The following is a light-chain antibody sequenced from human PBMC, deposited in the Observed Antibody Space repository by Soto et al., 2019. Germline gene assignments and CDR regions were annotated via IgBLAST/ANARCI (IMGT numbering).Light chain of an antibody. CDR1: SSDVGGYSY. J-gene: IGLJ2*01. V-gene: IGLV2-14*03. CDR2: DVS. CDR3: SSYTSTSTVV. Sequence: QSALTQPASVSGSPGQSITVSCTGTSSDVGGYSYVSWYQQHPGNAPKLMIYDVSNRPSGVSDRFSGSKSGNTASLTISGLQAEDEAVYYCSSYTSTSTVVFGGGTKLTVL.